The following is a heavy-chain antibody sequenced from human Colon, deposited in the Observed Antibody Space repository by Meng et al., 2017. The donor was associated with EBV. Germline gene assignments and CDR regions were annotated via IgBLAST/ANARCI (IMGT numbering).Heavy chain of an antibody. Sequence: SDPGLVTPPASLPPTCAVPVGSLGSRNWWSWVRQPSGKGLEWIGEIYHSGSTNYNPSLKSRVTISVDESKNQFSLRLSSVTAADTAVYYCARVGAYCGGDCYHPRWGQGTLVTVSS. V-gene: IGHV4-4*03. CDR2: IYHSGST. D-gene: IGHD2-21*02. CDR3: ARVGAYCGGDCYHPR. CDR1: VGSLGSRNW. J-gene: IGHJ4*02.